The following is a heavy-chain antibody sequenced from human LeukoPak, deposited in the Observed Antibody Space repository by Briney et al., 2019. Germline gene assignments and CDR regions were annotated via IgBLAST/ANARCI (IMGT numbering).Heavy chain of an antibody. Sequence: GGSLRLSCAASGFTFSSYSMNWVRQAPGKGLEWVSSISSSSSYIYYADSVKGRFTISRDNAKNSLYLQMNSLRAEDTAVYYCGIDREAGLVAFDGGGQQTLDNVSS. V-gene: IGHV3-21*01. J-gene: IGHJ4*02. CDR2: ISSSSSYI. CDR3: GIDREAGLVAFDG. CDR1: GFTFSSYS. D-gene: IGHD6-19*01.